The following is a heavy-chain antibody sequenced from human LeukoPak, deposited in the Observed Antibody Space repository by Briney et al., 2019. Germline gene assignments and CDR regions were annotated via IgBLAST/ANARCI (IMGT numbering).Heavy chain of an antibody. Sequence: GGSLGLSCAASGFTFSSYAMSWVRQAPGKGLEWVSAISGSGGSTYYADSVKGRFTISRDNSKNTLYLQMNSLRAEDTAVYYCAKADALAAIHPEDYWGQGTLVTVSS. J-gene: IGHJ4*02. D-gene: IGHD2-2*02. CDR3: AKADALAAIHPEDY. CDR1: GFTFSSYA. V-gene: IGHV3-23*01. CDR2: ISGSGGST.